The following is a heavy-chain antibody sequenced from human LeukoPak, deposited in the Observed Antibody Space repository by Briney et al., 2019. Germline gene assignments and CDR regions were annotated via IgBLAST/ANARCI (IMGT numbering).Heavy chain of an antibody. D-gene: IGHD3-22*01. CDR3: AREESRYYDSSGYPDPLDY. Sequence: ASVKVSCKASGYTFTSYAMRWVRQAPGQRLEWMGWINAGNGNTKYSQKFQGRVTITRDTSASTAYMELSSLRSEDTAVYCCAREESRYYDSSGYPDPLDYWGQGTLVTVSS. CDR2: INAGNGNT. CDR1: GYTFTSYA. V-gene: IGHV1-3*01. J-gene: IGHJ4*02.